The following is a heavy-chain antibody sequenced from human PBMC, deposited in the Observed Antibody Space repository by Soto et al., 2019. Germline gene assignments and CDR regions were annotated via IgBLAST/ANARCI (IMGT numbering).Heavy chain of an antibody. D-gene: IGHD1-20*01. V-gene: IGHV3-21*01. CDR3: ATISGKKRWDDY. Sequence: PGGSLRLSCAASGFPFSICSMNLVRQAPGKGLEWVSSIDSSSSYIHYADSVKGRFTISRDNAKNSLYLQMNSLRAEDTAVYYCATISGKKRWDDYWGQGILVTVSS. CDR1: GFPFSICS. CDR2: IDSSSSYI. J-gene: IGHJ4*02.